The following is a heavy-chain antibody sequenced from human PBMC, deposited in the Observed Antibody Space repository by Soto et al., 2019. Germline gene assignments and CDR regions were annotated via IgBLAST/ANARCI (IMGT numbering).Heavy chain of an antibody. D-gene: IGHD3-22*01. CDR3: ARTSYDSSGTAADP. CDR1: GGSISSGGYY. Sequence: QVQLQESGPGLVKPSQTLSLTCTVSGGSISSGGYYWSWIRQHPGKGLEWIGYIYYSGSTYYNPSLKSRVTIXVXMXXNQFSLKLSSVTAADTAVYYCARTSYDSSGTAADPWGQGTLVTVSS. J-gene: IGHJ5*02. V-gene: IGHV4-31*03. CDR2: IYYSGST.